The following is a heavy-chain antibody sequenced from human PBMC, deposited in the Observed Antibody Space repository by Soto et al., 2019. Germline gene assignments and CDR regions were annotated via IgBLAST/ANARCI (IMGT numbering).Heavy chain of an antibody. CDR2: IYYSGST. J-gene: IGHJ4*02. V-gene: IGHV4-61*08. CDR1: GDTISTGGYS. Sequence: SLTCTVSGDTISTGGYSWAWIRQPPGKGLEWIGYIYYSGSTNYNPSLKSRVTISVDTSKNQFSLKLSSVTAADTAVYYCARVLLRYDSSGYSYYFDYWGQGTLVTVSS. D-gene: IGHD3-22*01. CDR3: ARVLLRYDSSGYSYYFDY.